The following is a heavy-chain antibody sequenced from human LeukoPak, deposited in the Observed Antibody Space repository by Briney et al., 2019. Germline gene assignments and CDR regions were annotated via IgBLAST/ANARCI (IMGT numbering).Heavy chain of an antibody. CDR1: GFTFINYG. Sequence: PGGSLRLSCAASGFTFINYGMHWVRQAPGKGLEWVAVIWFDGSNKYYADSVKGRFTISRDNSKNTLYLQMNSLRAEDTAVYYCARYVITVTNFDYWGQGTLVTVSS. D-gene: IGHD4-17*01. J-gene: IGHJ4*02. V-gene: IGHV3-33*08. CDR3: ARYVITVTNFDY. CDR2: IWFDGSNK.